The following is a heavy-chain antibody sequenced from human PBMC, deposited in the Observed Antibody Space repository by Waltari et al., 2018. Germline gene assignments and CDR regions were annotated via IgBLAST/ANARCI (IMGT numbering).Heavy chain of an antibody. V-gene: IGHV4-61*02. D-gene: IGHD2-15*01. J-gene: IGHJ4*02. CDR3: ARSWGFYGGNPHFDY. CDR2: IYTSGST. CDR1: GGSISRGSYY. Sequence: QVQLQESGPGLVKPSQTLSLTCTVSGGSISRGSYYWSWIRQPAGKGLEWIGRIYTSGSTNYNPSLKSRVTISVDTSKNQFSLKLSSVTAADTAVYYCARSWGFYGGNPHFDYWGQGTLVTVSS.